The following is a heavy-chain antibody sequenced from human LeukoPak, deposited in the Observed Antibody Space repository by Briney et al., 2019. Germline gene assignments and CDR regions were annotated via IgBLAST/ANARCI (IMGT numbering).Heavy chain of an antibody. CDR3: ARADSSGYAYFDY. Sequence: PLASVKVSCKASGGTFSSYAISWVRQAPGQGLEWMGGIIPIFGTANYAQKFQGRVTITADESTSTAYMELSSLRSEDTAVYYCARADSSGYAYFDYWGQGTLVTVSS. V-gene: IGHV1-69*13. CDR2: IIPIFGTA. J-gene: IGHJ4*02. CDR1: GGTFSSYA. D-gene: IGHD3-22*01.